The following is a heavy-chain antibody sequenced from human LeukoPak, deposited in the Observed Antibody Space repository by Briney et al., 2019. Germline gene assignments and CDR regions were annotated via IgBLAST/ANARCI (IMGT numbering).Heavy chain of an antibody. CDR2: PYYTGST. V-gene: IGHV4-39*01. Sequence: SETLSLTCTVSGGSISSSTYYWGWIRQPPGKGLEWIGSPYYTGSTYYNPSLKNRVPISVDTSKNKFYLRLSSVTATDTAVYYCATHSSVYGSGSYLHCWGQGTLVTVSS. J-gene: IGHJ4*02. D-gene: IGHD3-10*01. CDR1: GGSISSSTYY. CDR3: ATHSSVYGSGSYLHC.